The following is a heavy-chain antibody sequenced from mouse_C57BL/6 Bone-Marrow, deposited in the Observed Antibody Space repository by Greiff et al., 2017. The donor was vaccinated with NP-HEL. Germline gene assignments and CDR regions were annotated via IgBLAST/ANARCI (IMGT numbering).Heavy chain of an antibody. CDR3: ASLFYAWFSY. D-gene: IGHD1-1*01. V-gene: IGHV1-81*01. CDR1: GYTFTSYG. Sequence: VQLQQSGAELARPGASVKLSCKASGYTFTSYGISWVKPRPGQGLEWIGEIYPRSGNTYYTAKFKGKATMTADKSSSTAYMELRSLTSEDSAVYCYASLFYAWFSYWGQGTRVTVSA. J-gene: IGHJ3*01. CDR2: IYPRSGNT.